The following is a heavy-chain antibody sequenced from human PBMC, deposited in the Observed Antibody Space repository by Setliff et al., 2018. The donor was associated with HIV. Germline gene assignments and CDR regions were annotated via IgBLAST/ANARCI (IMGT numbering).Heavy chain of an antibody. J-gene: IGHJ5*01. Sequence: SETLSLTCAVYGGSLTDYDWTWIRQTPAKGLEWIGEISHSGRTNYNPSLKTRLIISRDTSKNQFSLRLSSATVADTAIYYRARAFEGYCSGASCHWLDSWGQGTQVTVSS. D-gene: IGHD2-15*01. CDR1: GGSLTDYD. CDR3: ARAFEGYCSGASCHWLDS. CDR2: ISHSGRT. V-gene: IGHV4-34*01.